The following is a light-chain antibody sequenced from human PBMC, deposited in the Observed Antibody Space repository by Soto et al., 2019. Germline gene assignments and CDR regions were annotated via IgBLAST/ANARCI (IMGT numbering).Light chain of an antibody. CDR2: KAS. V-gene: IGKV1-5*03. CDR3: QQYNNYGSWT. J-gene: IGKJ1*01. CDR1: QSISAG. Sequence: DIQMTQSPSTLSASVGDRVTITCRVSQSISAGLAWYQQKPGKAPKLLIYKASSLESGVPSRFSGSGSGTEFTLTISSLQPDDFATYYCQQYNNYGSWTFGQGTKVEIK.